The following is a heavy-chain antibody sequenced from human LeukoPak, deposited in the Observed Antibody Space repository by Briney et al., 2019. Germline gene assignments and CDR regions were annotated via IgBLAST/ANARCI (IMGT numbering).Heavy chain of an antibody. D-gene: IGHD3-10*01. CDR3: AKQPGFGELYSDAFDI. Sequence: SETLSLTRSVSGGSITSHYWSWIRQPPGKRLEWIGLIYNTGSTNYNPSLKSRVTISLDASENHFSLRLSSVTAADTAIYDCAKQPGFGELYSDAFDIWGQGTMVTVSS. J-gene: IGHJ3*02. CDR2: IYNTGST. CDR1: GGSITSHY. V-gene: IGHV4-59*08.